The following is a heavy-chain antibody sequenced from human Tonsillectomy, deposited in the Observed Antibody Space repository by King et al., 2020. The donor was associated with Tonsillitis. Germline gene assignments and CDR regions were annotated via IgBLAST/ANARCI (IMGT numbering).Heavy chain of an antibody. CDR3: GRHYDSGGYSTPSGD. J-gene: IGHJ4*02. CDR2: INHSGST. CDR1: GGSFSGYY. V-gene: IGHV4-34*01. Sequence: VQLQQWGAGLLKPSETLSLSCAVYGGSFSGYYWSWIRQPPGKGLEWIGEINHSGSTNYNPSLKSRVTISVDTSKNQFSLKLNSVTAADTAVYFCGRHYDSGGYSTPSGDWGQGTLVTVSS. D-gene: IGHD3-22*01.